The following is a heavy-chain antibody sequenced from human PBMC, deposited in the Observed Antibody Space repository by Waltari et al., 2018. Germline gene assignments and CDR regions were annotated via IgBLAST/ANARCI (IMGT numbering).Heavy chain of an antibody. J-gene: IGHJ6*03. Sequence: QVQLQQWGAGRLKPSATLSLTCAVYGGSFSGYYWSWIRQPPGKGPGWIGEINHSGSTNYNPSLKSRVTISVDTSKNQFSLKLSSVTAADTAVYYCARSALYCSGGSCYTYYYYMDVWGKGTTVTVSS. CDR1: GGSFSGYY. V-gene: IGHV4-34*01. CDR3: ARSALYCSGGSCYTYYYYMDV. D-gene: IGHD2-15*01. CDR2: INHSGST.